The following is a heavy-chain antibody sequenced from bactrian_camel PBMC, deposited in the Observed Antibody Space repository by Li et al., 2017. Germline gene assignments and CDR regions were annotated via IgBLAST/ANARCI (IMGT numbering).Heavy chain of an antibody. CDR1: GYFYERPC. V-gene: IGHV3S53*01. D-gene: IGHD3*01. J-gene: IGHJ4*01. Sequence: VQLVESGGGSVQVGGSLRLSCSVSGYFYERPCMGWFRQASGKEREGLASIDKDGRTTYAPSVQGRFTIHEANDKNTVDLQMDSLKPEDTAMYYCAADEGYYGGGRVCLSYKYWGQGTQVTVS. CDR3: AADEGYYGGGRVCLSYKY. CDR2: IDKDGRT.